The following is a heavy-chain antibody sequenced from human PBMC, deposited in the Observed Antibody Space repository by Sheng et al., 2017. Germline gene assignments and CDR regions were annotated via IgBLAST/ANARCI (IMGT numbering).Heavy chain of an antibody. CDR3: ARDPSSSRRWPYWYYMDV. V-gene: IGHV1-69*08. Sequence: QVQLVQSGAEVKKPGSSVKVSCKASGGTFSSYTISWVRQAPGQGLEWMGRIIPILGIANYAQKFQGRVTITADKSTSTAYMELSSLRSEDTAVYYCARDPSSSRRWPYWYYMDVWGKGTTVTVSS. D-gene: IGHD6-13*01. J-gene: IGHJ6*03. CDR2: IIPILGIA. CDR1: GGTFSSYT.